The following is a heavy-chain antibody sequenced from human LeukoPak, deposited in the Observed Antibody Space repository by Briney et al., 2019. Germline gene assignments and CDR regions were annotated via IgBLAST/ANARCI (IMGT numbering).Heavy chain of an antibody. CDR3: ARGSSRSPRDAFDI. Sequence: ASVKVSCKASGYTFASYYMHGVRQAPGQGLEWMGIISPSGASTTYAQNFQGRVTMTKDMSTSTLYMELSSLKSEDTAVYYCARGSSRSPRDAFDIWGQGTMVTVSS. V-gene: IGHV1-46*01. CDR2: ISPSGAST. CDR1: GYTFASYY. J-gene: IGHJ3*02.